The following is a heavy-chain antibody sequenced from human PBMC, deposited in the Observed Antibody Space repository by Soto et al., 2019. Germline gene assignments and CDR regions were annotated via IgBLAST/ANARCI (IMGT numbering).Heavy chain of an antibody. CDR3: ARGHGEIIGAMDV. V-gene: IGHV1-18*01. CDR1: GYRFNTYG. Sequence: QVQLVQSGGEVKKPGASVKVSCTASGYRFNTYGISWVRQAPGQGLEWMGRISSYNVDTNYAEKFEDRLTMTTDTSTNTAYMELKSLRSDDTAVYFCARGHGEIIGAMDVWGQGTSVTVSS. D-gene: IGHD3-3*01. CDR2: ISSYNVDT. J-gene: IGHJ6*02.